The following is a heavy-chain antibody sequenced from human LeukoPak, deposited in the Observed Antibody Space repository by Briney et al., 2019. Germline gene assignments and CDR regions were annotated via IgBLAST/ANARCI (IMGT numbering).Heavy chain of an antibody. Sequence: PGGSLRLSCAASGFTFSSYGMHWVRQAPDKGLEWVAVISYDGSNKYYADSVKGRFTISRDNSKNTLYLQMNSLRAEDTAVYYCAKVRIAAAGRGYYYGMDVWGQGTTVTVSS. J-gene: IGHJ6*02. CDR2: ISYDGSNK. CDR3: AKVRIAAAGRGYYYGMDV. CDR1: GFTFSSYG. D-gene: IGHD6-13*01. V-gene: IGHV3-30*18.